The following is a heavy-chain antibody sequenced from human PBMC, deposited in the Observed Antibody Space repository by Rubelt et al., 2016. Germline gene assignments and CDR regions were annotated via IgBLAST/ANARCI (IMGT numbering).Heavy chain of an antibody. CDR2: IDKRDTK. CDR1: GFTFSTYS. V-gene: IGHV3-66*01. D-gene: IGHD6-19*01. J-gene: IGHJ4*02. CDR3: AMGRLNY. Sequence: EVQLVESGGDLVQPGGSLRLSCAASGFTFSTYSMNWVRQAPGKGLEWVSYIDKRDTKYYADTEKGRLTIPRDNAPNTVHLQMNNLGVEATAGYYGAMGRLNYWGQGTLVTVSA.